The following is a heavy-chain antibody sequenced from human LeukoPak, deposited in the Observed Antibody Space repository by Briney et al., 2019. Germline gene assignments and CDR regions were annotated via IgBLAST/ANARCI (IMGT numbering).Heavy chain of an antibody. J-gene: IGHJ5*02. Sequence: GASVTVSCTASGGTFSSYAISWVRQAPGQGLEWMGGIIPIFGTANYAQKFQGRVTITADESTSTAYMELSSLRSEDTAVYYCARGGSGYSSGWYSNWFDPWGQGTLVTVSS. D-gene: IGHD6-19*01. CDR3: ARGGSGYSSGWYSNWFDP. V-gene: IGHV1-69*13. CDR2: IIPIFGTA. CDR1: GGTFSSYA.